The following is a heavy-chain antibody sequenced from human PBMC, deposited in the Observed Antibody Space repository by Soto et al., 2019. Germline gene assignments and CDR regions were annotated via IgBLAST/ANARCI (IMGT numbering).Heavy chain of an antibody. Sequence: GESLQISCKASGYTFSDQWVAWVRQKPGKGLEWLGSIFPGDSDTRYSPSFQGHVTISVDNSIHTHFLQWSSLTTSDTATYYCARVYMITFGGLTPSPRAYRFEYWGQGTRVTVSS. D-gene: IGHD3-16*01. CDR3: ARVYMITFGGLTPSPRAYRFEY. V-gene: IGHV5-51*01. CDR1: GYTFSDQW. J-gene: IGHJ4*02. CDR2: IFPGDSDT.